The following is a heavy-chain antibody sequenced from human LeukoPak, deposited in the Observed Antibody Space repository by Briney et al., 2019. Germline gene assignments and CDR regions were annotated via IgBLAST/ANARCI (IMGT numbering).Heavy chain of an antibody. CDR3: ARDLMTTVDY. CDR2: IYHSGRT. D-gene: IGHD4-17*01. V-gene: IGHV4-38-2*02. J-gene: IGHJ4*02. CDR1: GYSISSGYY. Sequence: SETLSLTCTVSGYSISSGYYWGWIRQPPGKGLEWIGSIYHSGRTFYNPSLKSRVTISVDTSKNQFSLKLTSVTAADTAVYYCARDLMTTVDYWGQGTLVTVSS.